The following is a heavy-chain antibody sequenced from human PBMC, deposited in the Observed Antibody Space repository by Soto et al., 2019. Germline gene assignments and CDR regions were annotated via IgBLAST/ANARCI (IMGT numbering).Heavy chain of an antibody. CDR1: GGSISSGGYS. CDR2: IYHSGST. J-gene: IGHJ6*02. CDR3: ARFDWNYHSYGMDV. Sequence: SGTLSLTCAVSGGSISSGGYSWSWIRQPPGKGLEWIGYIYHSGSTYYNPSLKSRVTISVDRSKNQFSLKLSSVTAADTAVYYCARFDWNYHSYGMDVWGQGTTVTVSS. D-gene: IGHD1-1*01. V-gene: IGHV4-30-2*01.